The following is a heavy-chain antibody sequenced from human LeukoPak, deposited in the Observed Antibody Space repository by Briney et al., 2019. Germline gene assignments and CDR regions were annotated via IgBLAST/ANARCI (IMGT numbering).Heavy chain of an antibody. V-gene: IGHV3-7*03. J-gene: IGHJ4*02. D-gene: IGHD3-10*01. CDR1: GLTFSRYW. CDR2: IKQDGSEK. CDR3: ARDRRYGSGSGDFDY. Sequence: GGSLRLSCAASGLTFSRYWMSWVRQAPGKGLEWVANIKQDGSEKYYVDSVKGRFTISRDNAKNSLYLQMNSLRAEDTAVYYCARDRRYGSGSGDFDYWGQGTLVTVSS.